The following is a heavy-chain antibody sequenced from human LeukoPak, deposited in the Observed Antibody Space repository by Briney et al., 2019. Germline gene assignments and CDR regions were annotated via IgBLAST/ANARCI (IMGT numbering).Heavy chain of an antibody. CDR3: ARAAGYWNWFDP. Sequence: ASVKVSCKASGGTFSSYAISWVRQAPGQGLEWMGIINPSGGSTSYAQKFQGRVTMTRDTSTSTVYMELSSLRSEDTAVYYCARAAGYWNWFDPWGQGTLVTVSS. J-gene: IGHJ5*02. D-gene: IGHD3-9*01. V-gene: IGHV1-46*01. CDR1: GGTFSSYA. CDR2: INPSGGST.